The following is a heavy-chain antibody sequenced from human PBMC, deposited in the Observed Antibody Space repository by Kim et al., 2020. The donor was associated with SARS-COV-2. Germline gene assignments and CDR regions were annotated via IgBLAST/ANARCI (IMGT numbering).Heavy chain of an antibody. CDR3: ATYNWNFEHDF. D-gene: IGHD1-7*01. CDR2: VDPNGART. J-gene: IGHJ4*02. CDR1: GFKFNDFY. Sequence: GGSLRLSCEASGFKFNDFYMHWVRQVPGGGLEWVARVDPNGARTKYTASVKDRFTISRDNAKNTLYLHMTSLRVDDTAVYYCATYNWNFEHDFWGRGTLV. V-gene: IGHV3-74*03.